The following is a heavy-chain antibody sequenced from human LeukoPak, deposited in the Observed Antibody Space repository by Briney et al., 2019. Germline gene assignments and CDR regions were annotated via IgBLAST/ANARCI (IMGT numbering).Heavy chain of an antibody. CDR3: ARHPSRYSGSDY. D-gene: IGHD1-26*01. Sequence: SETLSLTCTVSGGSISSYYWSWIRQPPGKGLEWIGYIYYSGSTNYNPPLKSRVTISVDTSKNQFSLKLSSVTAADTAVYYCARHPSRYSGSDYWGQGTLVTVSS. CDR2: IYYSGST. CDR1: GGSISSYY. V-gene: IGHV4-59*01. J-gene: IGHJ4*02.